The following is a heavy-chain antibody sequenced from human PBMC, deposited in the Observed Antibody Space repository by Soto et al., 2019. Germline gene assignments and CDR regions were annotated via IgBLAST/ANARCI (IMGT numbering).Heavy chain of an antibody. V-gene: IGHV3-74*01. Sequence: PGGSLRLSCEAYEFTFSNCWMHWVRQAPGKGLVWVSRVSSDGSSFRYADSVKGRFTISRDNAKNTVDLQMNSLRVEDSAVYYCVREGFTMIGGTGMDVWGQGTTVTVSS. CDR1: EFTFSNCW. J-gene: IGHJ6*02. CDR2: VSSDGSSF. D-gene: IGHD3-10*02. CDR3: VREGFTMIGGTGMDV.